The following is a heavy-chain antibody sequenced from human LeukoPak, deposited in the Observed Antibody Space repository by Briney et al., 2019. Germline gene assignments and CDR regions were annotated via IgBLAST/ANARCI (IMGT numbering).Heavy chain of an antibody. J-gene: IGHJ4*02. CDR1: GFTFSRHS. CDR2: ISSSGSTI. D-gene: IGHD3-22*01. CDR3: TLYFYDSSGYPSFDY. Sequence: PGGSLRLSCAVSGFTFSRHSMNWVRQAPGKGLEWVSYISSSGSTIYYADSVKGRFTISRDNAKNSLYLQMNSLRDEDTAVYYCTLYFYDSSGYPSFDYWGQGTLVTVSS. V-gene: IGHV3-48*02.